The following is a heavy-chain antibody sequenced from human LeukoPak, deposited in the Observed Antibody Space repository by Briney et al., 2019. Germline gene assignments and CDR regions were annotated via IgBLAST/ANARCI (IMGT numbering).Heavy chain of an antibody. Sequence: SVKVSCXASGGTFSSYAISWVRQAPGQGLEWMGRIIPIFGTANYAQKFQGRVTITTDESTSTAYTELSSLRSEDTAVYYCARLPYYYDSSGYMDWGQGTLVTVSS. CDR1: GGTFSSYA. CDR3: ARLPYYYDSSGYMD. V-gene: IGHV1-69*05. J-gene: IGHJ4*02. CDR2: IIPIFGTA. D-gene: IGHD3-22*01.